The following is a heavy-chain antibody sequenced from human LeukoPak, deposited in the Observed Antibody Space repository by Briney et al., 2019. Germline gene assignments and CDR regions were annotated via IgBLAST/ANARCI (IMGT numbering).Heavy chain of an antibody. CDR1: GYSFTSYW. Sequence: GESLKISCKGSGYSFTSYWIGWVRQMPGKGLEWMGIIYPGDSDTRYSPSFQGQVTISADKSISTAYLQWSSLEASDTAMYYCARSGYSYGYWFDPWGQGTLVTVSS. D-gene: IGHD5-18*01. CDR2: IYPGDSDT. J-gene: IGHJ5*02. CDR3: ARSGYSYGYWFDP. V-gene: IGHV5-51*01.